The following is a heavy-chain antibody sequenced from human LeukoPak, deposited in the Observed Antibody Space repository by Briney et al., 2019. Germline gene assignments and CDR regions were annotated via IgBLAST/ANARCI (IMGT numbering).Heavy chain of an antibody. CDR2: SYYSGNT. Sequence: SETLSLTCSLSGGSITSTTYYWGWIRQPPGKGLEWIGSSYYSGNTYYNPSLESRVTISLDTSRKQFSLKLSSVTAADTAVYYCARIVGATWYYFDYWGQGTLVTVSS. CDR1: GGSITSTTYY. J-gene: IGHJ4*02. D-gene: IGHD1-26*01. V-gene: IGHV4-39*01. CDR3: ARIVGATWYYFDY.